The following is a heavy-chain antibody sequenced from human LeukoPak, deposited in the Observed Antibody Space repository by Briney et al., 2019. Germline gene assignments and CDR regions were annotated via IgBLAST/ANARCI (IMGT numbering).Heavy chain of an antibody. J-gene: IGHJ6*03. CDR3: AKGVGGSANYYYMDV. CDR2: IYSSGST. CDR1: GFIVREKY. D-gene: IGHD3-10*01. V-gene: IGHV3-66*02. Sequence: GGSLRLSCVASGFIVREKYMGWVRQAPGKGLDWVSVIYSSGSTYYADSVKGRFTISRDNSKNTLYLQMNSLRAEDTAVYYCAKGVGGSANYYYMDVWGKGTTVTVSS.